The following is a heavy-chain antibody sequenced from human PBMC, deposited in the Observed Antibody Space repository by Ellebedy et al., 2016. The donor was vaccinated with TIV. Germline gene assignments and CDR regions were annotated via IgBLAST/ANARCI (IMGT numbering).Heavy chain of an antibody. V-gene: IGHV1-18*01. Sequence: AASVKVSCKASGYPFTTYGIVWLRQAPGQGLEWMGWISAYNGNTNYAQKLQGRVTMTTDTSTSTAYMELRSLRSDDTAVYYCARVPRGHDYGGENWFDPWGQGTLVTVSS. J-gene: IGHJ5*01. CDR1: GYPFTTYG. D-gene: IGHD4-23*01. CDR2: ISAYNGNT. CDR3: ARVPRGHDYGGENWFDP.